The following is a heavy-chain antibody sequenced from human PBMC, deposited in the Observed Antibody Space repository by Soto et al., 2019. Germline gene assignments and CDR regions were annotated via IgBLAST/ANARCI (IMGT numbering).Heavy chain of an antibody. CDR3: ARAYGYYFDY. J-gene: IGHJ4*02. V-gene: IGHV4-59*01. Sequence: LSLTCTVSGGSISSYYWSWIRQPPGKGLEWIGYIYYSGSTNYNPSLKSRVTISVDTSKNQFSLKLSSVTAADTAVYYCARAYGYYFDYWGQGTLVTVSS. CDR2: IYYSGST. CDR1: GGSISSYY. D-gene: IGHD3-10*01.